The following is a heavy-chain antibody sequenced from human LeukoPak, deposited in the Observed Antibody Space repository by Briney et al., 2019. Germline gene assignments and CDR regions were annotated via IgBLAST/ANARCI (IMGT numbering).Heavy chain of an antibody. V-gene: IGHV1-2*02. Sequence: ASVKVSCKASGYTFTGSYMHWVRQAPGQGLEWMGWINPNSGGTNYAQKLQGRVTMTTDTSTSTAYMELRSLRSDDTAVYYCARDSEYCSSTSCYRDFDYWGQGTLVTVSS. J-gene: IGHJ4*02. D-gene: IGHD2-2*01. CDR2: INPNSGGT. CDR1: GYTFTGSY. CDR3: ARDSEYCSSTSCYRDFDY.